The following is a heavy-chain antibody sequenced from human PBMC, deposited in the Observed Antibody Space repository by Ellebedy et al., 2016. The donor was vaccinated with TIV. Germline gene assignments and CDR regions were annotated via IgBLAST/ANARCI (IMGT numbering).Heavy chain of an antibody. J-gene: IGHJ4*02. Sequence: SETLSLTCAVYGGSFSGYYWSWIRQPPGKGLEWIGEINHSGSTNHNPSLKSRVTISVDTSKNQLSLKLSSVTAADTAVYYCARAPSGTFPVGFDYWGQGTLVTVSS. CDR1: GGSFSGYY. V-gene: IGHV4-34*01. D-gene: IGHD1-26*01. CDR3: ARAPSGTFPVGFDY. CDR2: INHSGST.